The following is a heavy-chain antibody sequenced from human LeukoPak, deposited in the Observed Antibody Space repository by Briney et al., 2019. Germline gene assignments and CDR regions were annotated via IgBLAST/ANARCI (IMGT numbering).Heavy chain of an antibody. CDR2: IWYDGSNK. CDR3: ARGWLPGFSGSYAH. V-gene: IGHV3-33*01. CDR1: GFTFSSYG. J-gene: IGHJ4*02. Sequence: GRSLRLSCAASGFTFSSYGMHWVRQAPGKGLEWVAVIWYDGSNKYYADSVKGRFTISRDNSKNTLYLQMNSLRAEDTAVYYCARGWLPGFSGSYAHWGQGTLVTVSS. D-gene: IGHD1-26*01.